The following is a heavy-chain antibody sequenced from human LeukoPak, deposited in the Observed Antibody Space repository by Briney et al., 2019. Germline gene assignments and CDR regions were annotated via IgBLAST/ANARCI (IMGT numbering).Heavy chain of an antibody. J-gene: IGHJ4*02. CDR3: ASPPEVVTAMAEGFDY. CDR2: IIPIFGTA. D-gene: IGHD5-18*01. V-gene: IGHV1-69*05. CDR1: GGTFSSYA. Sequence: ASVKVSCKASGGTFSSYAISWVRQAPGQGLEWMGGIIPIFGTANYAQKFQGRVTITTDESTSTAYMELSSLRSEDTAVYYCASPPEVVTAMAEGFDYWGQGTLVTVSS.